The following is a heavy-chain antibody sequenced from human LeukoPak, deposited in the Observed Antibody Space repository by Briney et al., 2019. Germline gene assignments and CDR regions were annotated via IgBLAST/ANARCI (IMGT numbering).Heavy chain of an antibody. V-gene: IGHV3-15*01. Sequence: PGGSLRLSCAASGFTFSVAWMTWVRQAPGKGLEWVGRIKSKTDGGTTDYAAPVKGRFTISRDDSKNTLYLQMNSLKTEDTAAYYCTSHQLGDSRGKWGQGTLVTVSS. D-gene: IGHD3-10*01. CDR1: GFTFSVAW. CDR3: TSHQLGDSRGK. J-gene: IGHJ4*02. CDR2: IKSKTDGGTT.